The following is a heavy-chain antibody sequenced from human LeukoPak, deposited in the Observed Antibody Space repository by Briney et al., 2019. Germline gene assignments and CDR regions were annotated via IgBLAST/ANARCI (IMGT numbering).Heavy chain of an antibody. CDR3: AKGSVSMAGNPGDV. Sequence: GGSLRLSCAASGFTFSSYVMNWVRQAPGKGLEWVSTIFRVVDITYYTDSLKGRFNISRDNSKNTLFLQMNSLRDEDTAIYSCAKGSVSMAGNPGDVWGQGTTVTVSS. D-gene: IGHD6-19*01. CDR1: GFTFSSYV. CDR2: IFRVVDIT. J-gene: IGHJ6*02. V-gene: IGHV3-23*01.